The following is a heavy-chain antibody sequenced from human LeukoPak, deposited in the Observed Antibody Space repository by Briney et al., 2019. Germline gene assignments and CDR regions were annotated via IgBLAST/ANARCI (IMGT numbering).Heavy chain of an antibody. CDR1: GFTFSSYA. J-gene: IGHJ4*02. CDR3: AKAVRGYTSDY. Sequence: GGSLRLSCAASGFTFSSYAMSWVRQAPGKGLEWVSGISGSGYSTHYADSVKGRFTISRDNSKNTLSLQMNSLRAEDTAVYYCAKAVRGYTSDYSGQGTLVTVSS. V-gene: IGHV3-23*01. CDR2: ISGSGYST. D-gene: IGHD3-10*01.